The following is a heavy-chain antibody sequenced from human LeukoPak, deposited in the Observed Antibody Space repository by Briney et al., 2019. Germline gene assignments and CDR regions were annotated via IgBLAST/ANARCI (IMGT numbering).Heavy chain of an antibody. CDR1: GGSISSGSYY. Sequence: SQTLSLTCTVSGGSISSGSYYWSWIRQPAGKGLEWIGRIYTSGSTNYNPSLKSRVTISVDTSKNQFSPKLSSVTAADTAVYYCAGSAGGPTVVTHFDYWGQGTLVTVSS. CDR2: IYTSGST. J-gene: IGHJ4*02. CDR3: AGSAGGPTVVTHFDY. D-gene: IGHD4-23*01. V-gene: IGHV4-61*02.